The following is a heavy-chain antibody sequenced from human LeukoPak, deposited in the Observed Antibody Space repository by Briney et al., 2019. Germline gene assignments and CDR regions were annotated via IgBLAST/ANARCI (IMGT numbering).Heavy chain of an antibody. Sequence: GSLRLSCAASGFTFSSYNMNWVRQAPGKAMEWVSSITSSATYIFYADSVKGRFTISRDNAKNSLYLQMGSLGPEDTAVYYCARDPYSGNYGNDYYYYMDVWGKGTTVTISS. J-gene: IGHJ6*03. CDR1: GFTFSSYN. D-gene: IGHD1-26*01. CDR3: ARDPYSGNYGNDYYYYMDV. CDR2: ITSSATYI. V-gene: IGHV3-21*01.